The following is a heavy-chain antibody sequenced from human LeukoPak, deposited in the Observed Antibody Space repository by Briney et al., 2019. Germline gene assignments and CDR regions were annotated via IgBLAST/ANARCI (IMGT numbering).Heavy chain of an antibody. CDR1: GFTFSTFA. D-gene: IGHD3-22*01. J-gene: IGHJ4*02. Sequence: PGGSLRLSCAASGFTFSTFAMIWVRQPPGKGLEWVSIIYSDGSTFYADSVKGSLTISRDNSRYTLYLQMNSLRAEDTAVYYCASGVVEGGYFSGPVEYWGQGTLVTV. CDR3: ASGVVEGGYFSGPVEY. CDR2: IYSDGST. V-gene: IGHV3-66*01.